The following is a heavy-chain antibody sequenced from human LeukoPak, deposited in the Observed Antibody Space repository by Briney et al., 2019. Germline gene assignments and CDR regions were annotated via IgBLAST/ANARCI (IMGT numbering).Heavy chain of an antibody. Sequence: GGSLRLSCAASGFTFSSYWMHWVRQAPGKGLVWVSRINTDGSSTSYADSVKGRFTISRDNANNTLYLQMNSLRADDTAVYYCARGGETISPDYWGQGTLVTVSS. CDR2: INTDGSST. D-gene: IGHD3-10*01. CDR1: GFTFSSYW. V-gene: IGHV3-74*01. J-gene: IGHJ4*02. CDR3: ARGGETISPDY.